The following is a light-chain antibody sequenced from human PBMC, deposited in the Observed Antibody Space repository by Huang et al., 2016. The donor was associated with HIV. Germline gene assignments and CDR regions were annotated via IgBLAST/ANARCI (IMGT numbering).Light chain of an antibody. J-gene: IGKJ1*01. V-gene: IGKV1-39*01. CDR2: GAS. Sequence: DIQLTQSPSSLSAYVGDRVTVTCRASQSIGRLLNWYQQEPGKPPKLLIYGASTLQSGVPSRFRGSGSGTHFTLTITSVQPEDSATFFCQQGYSTPWTFGQGTKLAIE. CDR1: QSIGRL. CDR3: QQGYSTPWT.